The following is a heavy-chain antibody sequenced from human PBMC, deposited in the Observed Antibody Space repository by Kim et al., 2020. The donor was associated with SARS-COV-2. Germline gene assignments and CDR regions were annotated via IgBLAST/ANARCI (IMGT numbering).Heavy chain of an antibody. D-gene: IGHD6-13*01. V-gene: IGHV6-1*01. CDR3: ARVVAAAGTWYFDY. J-gene: IGHJ4*02. Sequence: AVSVKSRITINPDTSKNQFSLQLNSVTPEDTAVYYCARVVAAAGTWYFDYWGQGTLVTVSS.